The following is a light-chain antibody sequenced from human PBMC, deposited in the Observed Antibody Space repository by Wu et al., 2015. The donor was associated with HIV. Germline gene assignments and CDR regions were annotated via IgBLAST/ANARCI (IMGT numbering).Light chain of an antibody. CDR1: QSVSSN. CDR3: LQYNNRPRT. Sequence: EIVMTQSPATLSVSPGERATLSCRASQSVSSNLAWYQQKPGQPPRLLIFGASTRATGIPARFSGSGSGTEFTLAISRLQSEDFAVYYCLQYNNRPRTFGPDQSG. J-gene: IGKJ3*01. V-gene: IGKV3-15*01. CDR2: GAS.